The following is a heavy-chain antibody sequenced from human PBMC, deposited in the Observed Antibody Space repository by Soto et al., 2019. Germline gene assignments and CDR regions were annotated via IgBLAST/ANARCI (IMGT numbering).Heavy chain of an antibody. Sequence: PGGSLRLSCAASGFTFSSYSMNWVRQAPGKGPEWVSYISSSSSTIYYADSVKGRFTISRDNSKNTLYLQMNSLRAEDTAVYYCAKARYSSGWYDLLAYWGQGTLVTVSS. CDR3: AKARYSSGWYDLLAY. CDR2: ISSSSSTI. J-gene: IGHJ4*02. D-gene: IGHD6-19*01. CDR1: GFTFSSYS. V-gene: IGHV3-48*01.